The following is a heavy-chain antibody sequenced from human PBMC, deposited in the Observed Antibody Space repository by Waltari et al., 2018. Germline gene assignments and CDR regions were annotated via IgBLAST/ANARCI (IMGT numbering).Heavy chain of an antibody. V-gene: IGHV3-23*01. D-gene: IGHD6-19*01. CDR2: ISGSGGST. CDR1: GVTFSSYA. CDR3: ANPSGWLAYFDY. Sequence: EVQLLESGGGLVQPGGSLRLSCAASGVTFSSYAMSWVRQGPGKGLEWVSAISGSGGSTYYADSVKGRFTISRDNSKNTLYLQMNSLRAEDTAVYYCANPSGWLAYFDYWGQGTLVTVSS. J-gene: IGHJ4*02.